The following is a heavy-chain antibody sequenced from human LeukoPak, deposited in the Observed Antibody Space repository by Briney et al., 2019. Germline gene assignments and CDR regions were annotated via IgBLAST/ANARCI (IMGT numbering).Heavy chain of an antibody. CDR3: ATRGYCSGGSCYRPGGFDP. J-gene: IGHJ5*02. CDR1: GYTFTGYY. Sequence: ASVKVSCKASGYTFTGYYMHWVRQAPGQGLEWMGWINPNSGGTNYAQKFQGRVTMTRDTSISTAYMELSSLRSEDTAVYYCATRGYCSGGSCYRPGGFDPWGQGTLVTVSS. CDR2: INPNSGGT. V-gene: IGHV1-2*02. D-gene: IGHD2-15*01.